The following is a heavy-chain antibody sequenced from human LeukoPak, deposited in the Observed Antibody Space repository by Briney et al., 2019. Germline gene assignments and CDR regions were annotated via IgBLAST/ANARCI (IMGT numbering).Heavy chain of an antibody. CDR2: INHSGST. Sequence: KPSETLSLTCAVYGGSFSGYYWSWIRQPPGKGLEWIGEINHSGSTNYNPSLKSRVTISVDTSKNQFSLKLSSVTAADTAVYYCSGGWELLGYWGQGTLVTVSS. CDR3: SGGWELLGY. D-gene: IGHD1-26*01. V-gene: IGHV4-34*01. CDR1: GGSFSGYY. J-gene: IGHJ4*02.